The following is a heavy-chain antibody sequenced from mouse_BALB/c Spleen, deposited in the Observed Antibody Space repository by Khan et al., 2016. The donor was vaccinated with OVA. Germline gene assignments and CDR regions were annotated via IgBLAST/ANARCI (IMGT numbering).Heavy chain of an antibody. CDR1: GYTFSNYD. CDR2: IFPGDDST. CDR3: ARRRGSMDY. V-gene: IGHV1-85*01. J-gene: IGHJ4*01. Sequence: QVQLQQSGTELVKPGASVKLSCKAYGYTFSNYDINWVRQRPEQGLEWIGWIFPGDDSTKYNEKFKDKATLTTDKSSRTAYMQLSRLTSDDSAVYFCARRRGSMDYGGQGTSDTVAS.